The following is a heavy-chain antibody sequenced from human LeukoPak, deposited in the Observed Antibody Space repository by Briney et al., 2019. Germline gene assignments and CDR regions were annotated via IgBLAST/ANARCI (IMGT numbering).Heavy chain of an antibody. D-gene: IGHD3-22*01. J-gene: IGHJ4*02. CDR1: GFTVSSNY. V-gene: IGHV3-53*01. Sequence: AGGSLRLSCAASGFTVSSNYMSWVRQAPGKGLEWVSVIYSGGSTYYADSVKGRFTISRDNSKNTLYLQMNSLRAEDTAVYYCAREGQDSSGYKHFDYWGQGTLFAVSS. CDR3: AREGQDSSGYKHFDY. CDR2: IYSGGST.